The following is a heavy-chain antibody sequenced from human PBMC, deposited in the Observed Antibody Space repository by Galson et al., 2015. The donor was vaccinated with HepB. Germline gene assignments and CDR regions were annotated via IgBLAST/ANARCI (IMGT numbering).Heavy chain of an antibody. CDR1: GFNFANYV. Sequence: CAASGFNFANYVMNWVRQAPGKGLEWVSSISGSGGSTYYRGSFKGRFTISRDNSKNTVYLQMKSLRADDTAVYYCAKCSGSNWFVPHHFDSWGQGTLVTVSS. V-gene: IGHV3-23*01. J-gene: IGHJ4*02. CDR3: AKCSGSNWFVPHHFDS. CDR2: ISGSGGST. D-gene: IGHD6-13*01.